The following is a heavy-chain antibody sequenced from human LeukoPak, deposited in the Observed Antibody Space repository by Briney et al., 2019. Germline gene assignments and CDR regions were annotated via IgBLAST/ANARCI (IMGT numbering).Heavy chain of an antibody. V-gene: IGHV1-69*13. J-gene: IGHJ1*01. Sequence: SVKISCKASGGTFSSHAISWVRQAPGQGLEWMGGIIPILDTTNYAQRFQGRVTIIADESTGTAYMVLGSLSSEDTAVYYCARTRDYYENSRYTLLQDWGQGTLVTVSS. CDR3: ARTRDYYENSRYTLLQD. D-gene: IGHD3-22*01. CDR2: IIPILDTT. CDR1: GGTFSSHA.